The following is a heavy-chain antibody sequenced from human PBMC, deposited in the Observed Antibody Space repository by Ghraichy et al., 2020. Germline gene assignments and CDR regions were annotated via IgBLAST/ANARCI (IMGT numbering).Heavy chain of an antibody. D-gene: IGHD5-24*01. Sequence: ASVKVSCKTSGYTFSEYGIGWVRQAPGQGLEWMGWISGYNGNPNYAPKFQDRVGMTTDTSTSTVYLELRSLRSDDTAVYYCAREWLIQGNMDVWGQGTTVTVSS. V-gene: IGHV1-18*04. CDR1: GYTFSEYG. CDR2: ISGYNGNP. J-gene: IGHJ6*02. CDR3: AREWLIQGNMDV.